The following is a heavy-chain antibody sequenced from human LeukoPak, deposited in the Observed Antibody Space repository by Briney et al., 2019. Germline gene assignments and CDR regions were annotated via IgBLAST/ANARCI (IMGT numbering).Heavy chain of an antibody. CDR2: ISGSTKII. Sequence: PGGSLRLSCAASEFTFSDYYMSWIRQAPGKGLEWVSYISGSTKIIYYADSVKGRFTISRDNANNSLFLQMNNLGADDTAVYCASHTATALRYFPLWGRGTLVTVSS. J-gene: IGHJ2*01. D-gene: IGHD4-17*01. V-gene: IGHV3-11*01. CDR3: SHTATALRYFPL. CDR1: EFTFSDYY.